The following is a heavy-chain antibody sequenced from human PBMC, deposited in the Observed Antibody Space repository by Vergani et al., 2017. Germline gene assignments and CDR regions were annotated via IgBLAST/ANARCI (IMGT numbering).Heavy chain of an antibody. J-gene: IGHJ6*02. CDR1: GFTFSDYY. CDR3: ARRNMITFGGVIVPNGMDV. Sequence: QVQLVESGGGLVKPGGSLRLSCAASGFTFSDYYMSWIRQAPGKGLEWVSYISSSSSYTNYADSVKGRFTISRDNAQNSLYLQLNSLRAEDTAVYSCARRNMITFGGVIVPNGMDVWGQGTTVTVSS. V-gene: IGHV3-11*06. D-gene: IGHD3-16*02. CDR2: ISSSSSYT.